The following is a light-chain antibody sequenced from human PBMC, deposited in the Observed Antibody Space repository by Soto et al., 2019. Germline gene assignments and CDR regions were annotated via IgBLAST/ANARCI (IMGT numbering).Light chain of an antibody. V-gene: IGKV3-15*01. CDR3: QQYTSWPPLT. CDR2: DAS. CDR1: QSVHRD. J-gene: IGKJ4*01. Sequence: DIVMTQSPATLSVSPGEGATLSCRASQSVHRDLAWYQQKPGQAPRLLIYDASTRATGIPARFSGSGSGTVFTLTISSLQSEDFAVYYCQQYTSWPPLTFGGGTKVEI.